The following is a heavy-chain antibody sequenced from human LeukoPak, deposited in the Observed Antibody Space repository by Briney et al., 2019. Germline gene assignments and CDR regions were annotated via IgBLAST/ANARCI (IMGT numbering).Heavy chain of an antibody. D-gene: IGHD6-19*01. CDR2: LNGSGGST. J-gene: IGHJ4*02. CDR1: RFTFNSYA. Sequence: GGSLRLSCAASRFTFNSYAMIWVRQAPGKGLVGVSALNGSGGSTYYADSVKGRFTISRDNAKNTLYLQMNRLRAEDTAVYYCANIDFVSSGFYFDYWGQGTLVTVSS. V-gene: IGHV3-23*01. CDR3: ANIDFVSSGFYFDY.